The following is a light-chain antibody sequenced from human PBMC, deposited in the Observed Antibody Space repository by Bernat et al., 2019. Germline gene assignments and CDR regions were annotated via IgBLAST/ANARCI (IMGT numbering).Light chain of an antibody. Sequence: QSALTQPASVSGSPGQSITISCTGTSSDVGSYNLVSWYQQHPDKAPKLMIYEGSKRPSGVSNRFSGSKSGNTASLTISGLQAEDGADYYCCSYEGAWVFGGGTKLTVL. CDR1: SSDVGSYNL. V-gene: IGLV2-23*01. CDR2: EGS. CDR3: CSYEGAWV. J-gene: IGLJ3*02.